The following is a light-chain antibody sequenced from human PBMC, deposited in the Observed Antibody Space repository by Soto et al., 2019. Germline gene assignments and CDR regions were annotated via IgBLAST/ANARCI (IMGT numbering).Light chain of an antibody. CDR2: AAS. Sequence: DIQMTQSPSSLSASVRDRVTIACRASQSISNYLNWYQLKPGKAPKLLIYAASTLQSGVPSRFSGSGSGTDFTLSINSLQPEDFATYYCQQSYSLPRTFGGGTKVEIK. J-gene: IGKJ4*01. CDR3: QQSYSLPRT. V-gene: IGKV1-39*01. CDR1: QSISNY.